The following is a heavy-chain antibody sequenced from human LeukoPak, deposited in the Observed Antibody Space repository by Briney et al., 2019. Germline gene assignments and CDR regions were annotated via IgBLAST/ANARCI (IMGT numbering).Heavy chain of an antibody. D-gene: IGHD2-15*01. J-gene: IGHJ4*02. CDR1: GGSISSSSYY. CDR2: IYYSGST. V-gene: IGHV4-39*01. CDR3: ASLASVAVEKPFDY. Sequence: SETLSLTCTVSGGSISSSSYYWGWIRQPPGKGLEWIGSIYYSGSTYYNPSLKSRVTISVDTSKNQFSLKLTSVTAADTAVYYCASLASVAVEKPFDYWSQGTLVTVSS.